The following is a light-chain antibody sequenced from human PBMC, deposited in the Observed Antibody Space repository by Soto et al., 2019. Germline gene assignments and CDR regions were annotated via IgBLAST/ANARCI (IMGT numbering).Light chain of an antibody. J-gene: IGKJ5*01. Sequence: EIVLTQSPGTLSLSPWEIATLSCRASQSVSSNYLAWYQQTPGQSPRLLIHGASSRAPGIPDRFSGSGSGTEFTLTISSLQSEDFAVYHCQQYNNWPITFGQGTRLEIK. V-gene: IGKV3-20*01. CDR2: GAS. CDR3: QQYNNWPIT. CDR1: QSVSSNY.